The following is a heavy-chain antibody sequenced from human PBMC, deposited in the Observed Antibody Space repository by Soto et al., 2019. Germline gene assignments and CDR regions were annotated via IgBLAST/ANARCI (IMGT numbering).Heavy chain of an antibody. CDR1: GGSISSSSYY. Sequence: QLQLQESGPGLVKPSETLSLTCAVSGGSISSSSYYWGWIRQPPGKGLEWIGSIYYSGNTYYIPSLKSRVPISVDTSKHQFSLKLTSVTAADTAVYYCARHGAAAGTNWYFALWGRGTLVTVSP. D-gene: IGHD6-13*01. CDR3: ARHGAAAGTNWYFAL. CDR2: IYYSGNT. V-gene: IGHV4-39*01. J-gene: IGHJ2*01.